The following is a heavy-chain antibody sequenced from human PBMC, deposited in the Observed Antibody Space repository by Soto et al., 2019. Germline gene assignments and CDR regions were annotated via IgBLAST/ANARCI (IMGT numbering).Heavy chain of an antibody. Sequence: GGSLRLSCAASGFTFSSYAMHWVRQAPGKGLEWVAAISYDGSNKYYADSVKGRFTISRDNSKNTLYLQMNSLRAEDTAVYYCARDPTLAHFDYWGQGTLVTVSS. D-gene: IGHD2-15*01. V-gene: IGHV3-30-3*01. CDR3: ARDPTLAHFDY. J-gene: IGHJ4*02. CDR2: ISYDGSNK. CDR1: GFTFSSYA.